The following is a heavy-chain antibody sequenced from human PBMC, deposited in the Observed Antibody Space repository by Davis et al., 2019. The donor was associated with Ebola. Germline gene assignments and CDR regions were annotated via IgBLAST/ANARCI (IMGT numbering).Heavy chain of an antibody. CDR3: AKGDGLAD. Sequence: GESLKISCAASGFSFSSYGMHWVRQAPGKGLEWVAFISYDGGNKYYADSVKGRFTISRDNSKNTLYLQMNSLRAEDTAVYYCAKGDGLADWGQGTLVTVSS. CDR2: ISYDGGNK. CDR1: GFSFSSYG. D-gene: IGHD4-17*01. V-gene: IGHV3-30*18. J-gene: IGHJ4*02.